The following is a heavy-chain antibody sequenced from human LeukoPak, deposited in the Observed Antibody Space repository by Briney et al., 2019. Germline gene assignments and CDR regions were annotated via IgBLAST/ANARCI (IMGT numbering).Heavy chain of an antibody. CDR3: ASQDTAMVSPLDY. CDR2: INPNSGGA. D-gene: IGHD5-18*01. J-gene: IGHJ4*02. V-gene: IGHV1-2*02. CDR1: GYTLTFYY. Sequence: ASVIVSCTASGYTLTFYYMHWVSQAPGQGLEWMGWINPNSGGANYAQKFQGRVSMTTDTSISTAYLQLSRLRSDDTAVYYCASQDTAMVSPLDYWGQGTLVTVSS.